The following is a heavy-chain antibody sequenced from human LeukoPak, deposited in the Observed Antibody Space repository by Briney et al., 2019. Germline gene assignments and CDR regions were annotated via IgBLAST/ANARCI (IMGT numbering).Heavy chain of an antibody. V-gene: IGHV3-21*01. Sequence: GGSLRLSCAASGFTFSSYSMNWVRQAPGKGLEWVSSISSGSSYIYYADSVKGRFTISRDNAKNSLYLQMNSLRAEDTAVYYCAKSLAAKLHAPDYWGQGTLVTVSS. CDR1: GFTFSSYS. CDR3: AKSLAAKLHAPDY. D-gene: IGHD5-12*01. J-gene: IGHJ4*02. CDR2: ISSGSSYI.